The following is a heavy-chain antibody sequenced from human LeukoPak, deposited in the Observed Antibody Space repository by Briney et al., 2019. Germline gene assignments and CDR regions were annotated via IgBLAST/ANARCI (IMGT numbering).Heavy chain of an antibody. CDR2: ISAYNGNT. Sequence: ASVKVSCKASGYTFTSYDINWVRQAPGQGLEWMGWISAYNGNTNYAQKLQGRVTMTTDTSTSTAYMELRSLRSDDTAVYYCARGEVLGYDLTAFDIWGQGTMVTVSS. CDR1: GYTFTSYD. CDR3: ARGEVLGYDLTAFDI. D-gene: IGHD3-16*01. V-gene: IGHV1-18*01. J-gene: IGHJ3*02.